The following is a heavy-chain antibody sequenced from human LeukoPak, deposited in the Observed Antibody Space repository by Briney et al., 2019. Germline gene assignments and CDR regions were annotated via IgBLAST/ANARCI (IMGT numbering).Heavy chain of an antibody. J-gene: IGHJ4*02. Sequence: SETLSLTCTVSGGSISSYYWSWIRQAPGKGLEWIGYIYYSGSTNYNPSLKSRVTISVDTSKNQFSLKLSSVTAADTAVYYCARETAAGHFDYWGQGTLVTVSS. D-gene: IGHD6-13*01. CDR3: ARETAAGHFDY. CDR2: IYYSGST. CDR1: GGSISSYY. V-gene: IGHV4-59*01.